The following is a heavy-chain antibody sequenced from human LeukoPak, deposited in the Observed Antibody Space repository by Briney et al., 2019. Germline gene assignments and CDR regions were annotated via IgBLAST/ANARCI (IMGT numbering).Heavy chain of an antibody. CDR1: GYSFTGYG. D-gene: IGHD2-2*01. CDR2: ISAYNGNT. J-gene: IGHJ5*02. Sequence: ASVKVSCKTSGYSFTGYGISWVRQAPGQGLEWMGWISAYNGNTNYAQKLQGRVTMTTDTSTSTAYMELRSLRSDDTAVYYCARDEQYQPNWFDPWGQGTLVTVSS. CDR3: ARDEQYQPNWFDP. V-gene: IGHV1-18*01.